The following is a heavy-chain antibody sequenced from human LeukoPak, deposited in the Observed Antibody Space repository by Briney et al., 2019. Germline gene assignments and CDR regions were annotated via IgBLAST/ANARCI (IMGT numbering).Heavy chain of an antibody. J-gene: IGHJ6*03. CDR2: INPNSGGT. V-gene: IGHV1-2*02. CDR1: GYTFTGYY. Sequence: ASVKVSCKASGYTFTGYYMHWVRQAPGQGLEWMGWINPNSGGTNYAQKFQGRVTMTRDTSISTAYMELSRLRSDDTAVYYCARESIVAAGTGYYYYMDVWGKGTPVTVSS. D-gene: IGHD6-13*01. CDR3: ARESIVAAGTGYYYYMDV.